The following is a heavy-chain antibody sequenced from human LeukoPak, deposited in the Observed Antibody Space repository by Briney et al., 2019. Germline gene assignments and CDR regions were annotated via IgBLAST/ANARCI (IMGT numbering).Heavy chain of an antibody. D-gene: IGHD1-26*01. CDR3: ASSGSYRFDY. V-gene: IGHV3-48*02. CDR1: GFTFSSYS. Sequence: GGSLRLSCAASGFTFSSYSMNWVRQAPGKGLEWVSHITASGTAMFYADSVKGRFIISRDNAKNSLYLQMNSLRDEDTAVYYCASSGSYRFDYWGQGTLVTVSS. CDR2: ITASGTAM. J-gene: IGHJ4*02.